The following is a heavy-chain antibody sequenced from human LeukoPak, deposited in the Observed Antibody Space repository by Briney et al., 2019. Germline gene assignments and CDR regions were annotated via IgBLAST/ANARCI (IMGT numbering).Heavy chain of an antibody. CDR1: GDSISSSSYS. V-gene: IGHV4-39*01. Sequence: SETLSLTCTVSGDSISSSSYSWGWIRQPPGKGLEWIGSIFYSGSTYYNPSLKSRVTISVDTSENQFSLILSSVIAADTAVYYCASLDTAMVPFYWGQGTLVTVSS. D-gene: IGHD5-18*01. CDR3: ASLDTAMVPFY. J-gene: IGHJ4*02. CDR2: IFYSGST.